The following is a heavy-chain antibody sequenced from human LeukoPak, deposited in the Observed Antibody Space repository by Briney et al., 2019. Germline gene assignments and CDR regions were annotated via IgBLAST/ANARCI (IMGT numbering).Heavy chain of an antibody. Sequence: GASVKVSCKASGYTFTSYDINWVRQATGQGREWMGWMNPNSGNTGYAQKFQGRFTMTRNTSISTAYMELSSLRSEDTAVYYCCVRGYNNHYYYCMDVWGKGTTVTISS. J-gene: IGHJ6*03. V-gene: IGHV1-8*01. CDR2: MNPNSGNT. CDR1: GYTFTSYD. CDR3: CVRGYNNHYYYCMDV. D-gene: IGHD5-24*01.